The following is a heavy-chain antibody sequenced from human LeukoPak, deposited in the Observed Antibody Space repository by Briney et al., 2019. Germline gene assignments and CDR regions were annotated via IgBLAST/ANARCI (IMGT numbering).Heavy chain of an antibody. J-gene: IGHJ4*02. V-gene: IGHV4-61*01. CDR1: GDSVSRSSYY. Sequence: PSETLSLTCTVSGDSVSRSSYYRTWIRQPPGKVLEWIGYIYYIGSTNYNPSLESRLTMSVDTSKNQFSLRLSSVIAADTAVYYCVRYYDSTGSFDYWGQGTLVTVSS. D-gene: IGHD3-22*01. CDR2: IYYIGST. CDR3: VRYYDSTGSFDY.